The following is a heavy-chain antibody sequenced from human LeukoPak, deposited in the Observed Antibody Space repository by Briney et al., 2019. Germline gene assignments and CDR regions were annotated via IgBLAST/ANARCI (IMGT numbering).Heavy chain of an antibody. CDR3: ARGLSSGYYYGYYYMDV. Sequence: SETLSLTCTVSGGSISSSSYYWGWIRQPPGKGLEWIGSIYYSGSTYYNPSLKSRVTISLDTSKNQFSLKLSSVTAADTAVYYCARGLSSGYYYGYYYMDVWGKGTTVTISS. CDR1: GGSISSSSYY. CDR2: IYYSGST. J-gene: IGHJ6*03. V-gene: IGHV4-39*07. D-gene: IGHD3-22*01.